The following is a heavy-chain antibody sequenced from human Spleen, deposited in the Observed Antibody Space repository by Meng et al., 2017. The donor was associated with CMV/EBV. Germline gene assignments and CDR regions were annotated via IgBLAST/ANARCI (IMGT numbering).Heavy chain of an antibody. D-gene: IGHD6-6*01. CDR2: ISYDGSNK. V-gene: IGHV3-30*04. CDR1: FTFSSYA. Sequence: FTFSSYAMHWVRQAPGKGLEWVAVISYDGSNKYYADSVKGRFTISRDNSKNTLYLQMNSLRAEDTAVYYCARGIKRKQLVVYNWLDPWGQGTLVTVSS. CDR3: ARGIKRKQLVVYNWLDP. J-gene: IGHJ5*02.